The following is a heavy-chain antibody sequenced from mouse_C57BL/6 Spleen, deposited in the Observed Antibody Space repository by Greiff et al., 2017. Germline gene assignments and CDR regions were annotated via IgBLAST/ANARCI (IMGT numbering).Heavy chain of an antibody. CDR1: GFNIKDDY. CDR2: IDPENGDT. J-gene: IGHJ3*01. D-gene: IGHD2-4*01. CDR3: TSGIYYDYGGFAY. V-gene: IGHV14-4*01. Sequence: VQLQQSGAELVRPGASVKLSCTASGFNIKDDYMHWVKQRPEQGLEWIGWIDPENGDTEYASKFQAKATITADTSSNTAYLQLSSLTSEDTAVYYCTSGIYYDYGGFAYWGQGTLVTVSA.